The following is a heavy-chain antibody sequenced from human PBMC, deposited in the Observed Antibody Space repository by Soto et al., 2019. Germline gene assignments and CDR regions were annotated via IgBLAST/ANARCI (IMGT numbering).Heavy chain of an antibody. V-gene: IGHV4-31*03. CDR1: GGSISSGGYY. D-gene: IGHD6-13*01. CDR3: ARAAIAAADPNNWFDP. J-gene: IGHJ5*02. CDR2: IYYSGST. Sequence: PSETLSLTCTVSGGSISSGGYYWSWIRQHPGKGLEWIGYIYYSGSTYYNPSLKSRVTISVDTSKNQFSLKLSSVTAADTAVYYCARAAIAAADPNNWFDPRGQGTLVTVSS.